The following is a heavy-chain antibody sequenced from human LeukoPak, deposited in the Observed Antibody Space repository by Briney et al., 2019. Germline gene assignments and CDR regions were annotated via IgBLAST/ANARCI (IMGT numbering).Heavy chain of an antibody. CDR2: ISWNSGSI. CDR3: AKSNYYDSSDWFDP. D-gene: IGHD3-22*01. Sequence: GGSLRLSCAASGFTFDDYAMHWVRQAPGKGLEWVSGISWNSGSIGYADSVKGRFTISRDNSKNTPYLQMNSLRAEDTAVYYCAKSNYYDSSDWFDPWGQGTLVTVSS. CDR1: GFTFDDYA. J-gene: IGHJ5*02. V-gene: IGHV3-9*01.